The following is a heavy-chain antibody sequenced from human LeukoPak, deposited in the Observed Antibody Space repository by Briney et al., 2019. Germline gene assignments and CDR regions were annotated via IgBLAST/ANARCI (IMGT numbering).Heavy chain of an antibody. V-gene: IGHV4-59*01. J-gene: IGHJ6*03. Sequence: PSETLSLTCTVSGGSISSYYWSWIRQPPGKGLEWIGYIYYSGSTNYNPSLKSRVTISVDTPKNQFSLKLSSVTAADTAVYYCARDPSERYYYYMDVWGKGTTVTVSS. D-gene: IGHD1-1*01. CDR3: ARDPSERYYYYMDV. CDR2: IYYSGST. CDR1: GGSISSYY.